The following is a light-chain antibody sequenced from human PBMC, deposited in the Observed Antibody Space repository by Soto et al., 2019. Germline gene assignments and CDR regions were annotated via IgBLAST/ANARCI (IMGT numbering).Light chain of an antibody. CDR1: SSNVGNNA. CDR2: YDD. J-gene: IGLJ2*01. CDR3: AVWDDRLNGVV. V-gene: IGLV1-36*01. Sequence: QSVLTQPPSVSDAPRQRVTISCSGSSSNVGNNAVNWYQQLPGKAPKLLIYYDDLLPSGVSDRFSGSKSGTSASLAISGLQSEDEADYYCAVWDDRLNGVVFGGGTKLTVL.